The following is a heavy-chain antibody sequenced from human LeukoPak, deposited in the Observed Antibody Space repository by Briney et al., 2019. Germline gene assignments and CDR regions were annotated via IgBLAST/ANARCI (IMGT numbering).Heavy chain of an antibody. CDR1: GFTSSDYY. V-gene: IGHV3-11*01. J-gene: IGHJ4*02. CDR2: ISSSGSTI. CDR3: ARALGLQLWFPYDY. Sequence: GGSLRLSCAASGFTSSDYYMSWIRQAPGKGLEWVSYISSSGSTIYYADSVKGRFTISRDNAKNSLYLQMNSLRAEDTAVYYCARALGLQLWFPYDYWGQGTLVTVSS. D-gene: IGHD5-18*01.